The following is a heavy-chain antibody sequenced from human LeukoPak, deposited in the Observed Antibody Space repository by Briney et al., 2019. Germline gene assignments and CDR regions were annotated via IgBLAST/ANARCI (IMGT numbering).Heavy chain of an antibody. CDR1: GFTFSSYA. CDR3: ARGSGSYGFDY. V-gene: IGHV3-30-3*01. CDR2: ISYDGSNK. Sequence: GGSLRLSCAASGFTFSSYAMHWVRQAPGKGLEWVAVISYDGSNKYYADSVKGRFTISGDNSKNTLYLQMNSLRAEDTAVYYCARGSGSYGFDYWGQGTLVTVSS. J-gene: IGHJ4*02. D-gene: IGHD1-26*01.